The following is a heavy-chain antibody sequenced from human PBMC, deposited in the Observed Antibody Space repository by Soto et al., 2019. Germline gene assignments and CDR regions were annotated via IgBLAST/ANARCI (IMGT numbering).Heavy chain of an antibody. J-gene: IGHJ2*01. CDR2: TYYRSKWYN. V-gene: IGHV6-1*01. Sequence: PSQTLSLTCAISGDSVSSNSAAWNWIRQSPSRGLEWLGRTYYRSKWYNDYAVSVKSRITINPDTSKNQFSPQLNSVTPEDTALYYCARDSYSSGWTGVYWYFDLWGRGTLVTVSS. D-gene: IGHD6-19*01. CDR1: GDSVSSNSAA. CDR3: ARDSYSSGWTGVYWYFDL.